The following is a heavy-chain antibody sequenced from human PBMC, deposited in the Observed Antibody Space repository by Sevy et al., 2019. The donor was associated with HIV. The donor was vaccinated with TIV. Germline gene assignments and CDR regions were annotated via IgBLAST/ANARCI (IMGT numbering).Heavy chain of an antibody. J-gene: IGHJ4*02. CDR2: ISRVGDNT. CDR3: AKQSDY. Sequence: GGSLRLSCEVPASTFSSYAMSWVRQAPGKGLEWVSAISRVGDNTYYADSVKGRFTISRDNSKNTLYLQMNSLRGDDTAVYYCAKQSDYWGRGTLVTVSS. V-gene: IGHV3-23*01. CDR1: ASTFSSYA.